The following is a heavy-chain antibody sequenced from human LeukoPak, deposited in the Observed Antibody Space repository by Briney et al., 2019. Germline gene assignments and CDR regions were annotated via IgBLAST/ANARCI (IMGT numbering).Heavy chain of an antibody. V-gene: IGHV1-69*01. CDR1: GGTLSSYA. D-gene: IGHD5-12*01. Sequence: SVKVSCKASGGTLSSYAISWVRQAPGQGLAWMGGIIPIFGIANYAQKFQGRVTITADESTSTAYMELSSLRSEDTAVYYCARAPSEWLRVDNWFDPWGQGTLVTVSS. CDR2: IIPIFGIA. J-gene: IGHJ5*02. CDR3: ARAPSEWLRVDNWFDP.